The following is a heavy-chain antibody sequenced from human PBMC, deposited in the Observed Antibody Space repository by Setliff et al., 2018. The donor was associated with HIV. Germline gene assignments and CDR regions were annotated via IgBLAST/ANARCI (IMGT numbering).Heavy chain of an antibody. J-gene: IGHJ6*03. CDR3: ARVREGYESSGFYVYYYYYMDL. Sequence: SGGSLRLSCVTSGFTFGDFALNWVRQAPGKGLEWVSSISSSSSYIYYADSVKGRFTISRDNADRSIYLQMNSLRVEDTAVYYCARVREGYESSGFYVYYYYYMDLWGKGTTVTVSS. V-gene: IGHV3-21*01. CDR1: GFTFGDFA. CDR2: ISSSSSYI. D-gene: IGHD6-19*01.